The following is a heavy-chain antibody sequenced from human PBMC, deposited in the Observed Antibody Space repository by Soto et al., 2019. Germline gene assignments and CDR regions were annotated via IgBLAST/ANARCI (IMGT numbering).Heavy chain of an antibody. CDR1: GASISGSTYS. J-gene: IGHJ6*02. D-gene: IGHD2-2*02. CDR3: ARQDIVVVPAARPTYYYYGMDV. Sequence: SETLSLTCTVPGASISGSTYSWGWIPQPPGKGLEWIGSIYYSGSTYYHPSLKSRVTISVDTAKNQFSLKLSSVTAADTAVYYCARQDIVVVPAARPTYYYYGMDVWGQGTTVT. V-gene: IGHV4-39*01. CDR2: IYYSGST.